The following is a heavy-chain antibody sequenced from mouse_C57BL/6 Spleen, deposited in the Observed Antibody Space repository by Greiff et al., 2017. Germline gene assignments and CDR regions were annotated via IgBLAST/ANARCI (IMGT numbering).Heavy chain of an antibody. Sequence: EVQVVESGPELVKPGASVKISCKASGYSFTGYYMNWVKQSPEKSLEWIGEINPSTGGTTYNQKFKAKATLTVDKSSSTAYMQLKSLTSEDSAVYYCARSGFAYWGQGTLVTVSA. CDR1: GYSFTGYY. V-gene: IGHV1-42*01. CDR2: INPSTGGT. CDR3: ARSGFAY. J-gene: IGHJ3*01.